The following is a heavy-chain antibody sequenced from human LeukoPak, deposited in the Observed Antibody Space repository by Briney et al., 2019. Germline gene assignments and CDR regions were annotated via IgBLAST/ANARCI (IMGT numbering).Heavy chain of an antibody. D-gene: IGHD3-3*01. V-gene: IGHV4-59*01. J-gene: IGHJ6*03. CDR3: ARGPRGPSGYLSYYYYYMDV. Sequence: SETLSLTCTVSGGSISSYYWSWIRQPPGKGLEWIGYIYYSGSTNYNPSLKSRVTISVGTSKNQFSLKLSSVTAADTAVYYCARGPRGPSGYLSYYYYYMDVWGKGTTVTVSS. CDR2: IYYSGST. CDR1: GGSISSYY.